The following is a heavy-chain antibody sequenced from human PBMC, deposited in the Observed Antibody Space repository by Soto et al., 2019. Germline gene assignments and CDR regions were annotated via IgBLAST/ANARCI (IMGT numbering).Heavy chain of an antibody. CDR3: IKDVAPGGADV. Sequence: GGSLRLSCAASGFSFSTYAMSWVRQAPGKGLEWVSGISGSSGSTYYADSVKGRFTVPRDNSKNTVYLQMDSLRTEDTALYYCIKDVAPGGADVWGQGTTVTVSS. V-gene: IGHV3-23*01. CDR1: GFSFSTYA. CDR2: ISGSSGST. J-gene: IGHJ6*02. D-gene: IGHD2-21*01.